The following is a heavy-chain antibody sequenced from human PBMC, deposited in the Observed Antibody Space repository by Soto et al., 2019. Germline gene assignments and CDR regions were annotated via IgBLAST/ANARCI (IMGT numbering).Heavy chain of an antibody. D-gene: IGHD6-19*01. V-gene: IGHV5-51*01. CDR2: IYPTNSDT. J-gene: IGHJ5*02. Sequence: GESLKISCKTSGYSFTSYWIGWVRQMPGKGLEWVGLIYPTNSDTRYSPSFQGQVTVSADKSIDTAYLQWSSLKASDTAMYYCVRPESNGCYDHWGQGTLVTVSS. CDR3: VRPESNGCYDH. CDR1: GYSFTSYW.